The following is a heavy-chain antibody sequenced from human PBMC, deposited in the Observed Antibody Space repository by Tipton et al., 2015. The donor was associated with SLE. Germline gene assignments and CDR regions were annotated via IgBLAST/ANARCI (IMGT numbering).Heavy chain of an antibody. J-gene: IGHJ6*02. Sequence: SLRLSCAASGFTFSSYWMSWVRQAPGKGLEWVANIKQDGSEKYYVDSVKGRFTISRDNAKNSLYLQMNSLRAEDTALYYCAKVIAAREDYYGMDVWGQGTTVTVSS. CDR3: AKVIAAREDYYGMDV. V-gene: IGHV3-7*03. CDR1: GFTFSSYW. CDR2: IKQDGSEK. D-gene: IGHD6-6*01.